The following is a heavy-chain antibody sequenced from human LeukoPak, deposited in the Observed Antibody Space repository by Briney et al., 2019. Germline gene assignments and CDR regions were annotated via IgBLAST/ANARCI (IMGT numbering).Heavy chain of an antibody. J-gene: IGHJ4*02. D-gene: IGHD3-16*02. Sequence: SETLSLTCTVSGGSISSGGYYWSWIRQPPGKGLEWIGYIYYSGSTNYNPSLKSRVTISVDTSKNQFSLKLSSVTAADTAVYYCARIVRGQIDYWGQGTLVTVSS. CDR3: ARIVRGQIDY. CDR1: GGSISSGGYY. CDR2: IYYSGST. V-gene: IGHV4-61*08.